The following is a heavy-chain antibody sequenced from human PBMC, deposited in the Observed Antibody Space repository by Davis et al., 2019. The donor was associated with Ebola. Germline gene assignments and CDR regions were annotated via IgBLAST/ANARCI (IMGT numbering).Heavy chain of an antibody. CDR1: GFTVSSNH. Sequence: PGGSLRLSCAASGFTVSSNHMSWVRQAPGKGLEWVSVIYDHSTAYADSVRGRFIISRDKSNNTLYLEMNSLTSDDTAVYYCGGFGGNSKWGQGTLVAVSS. CDR2: IYDHST. J-gene: IGHJ4*02. V-gene: IGHV3-53*05. D-gene: IGHD4-23*01. CDR3: GGFGGNSK.